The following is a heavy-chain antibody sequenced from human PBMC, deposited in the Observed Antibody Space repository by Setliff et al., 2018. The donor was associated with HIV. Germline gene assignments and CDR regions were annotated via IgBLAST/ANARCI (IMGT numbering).Heavy chain of an antibody. CDR2: IYPGDSDT. J-gene: IGHJ6*03. Sequence: GESLTISCKGSGYSFSTYWIGWVRQMPGKGLEWMGIIYPGDSDTTYSPSFQGQVTISADKSISTAYLQWSSLKASDTAMYYCARHTRQLEFLEWLSPHYYHYYYMDVWGQGTTVTVSS. CDR3: ARHTRQLEFLEWLSPHYYHYYYMDV. CDR1: GYSFSTYW. D-gene: IGHD3-3*01. V-gene: IGHV5-51*01.